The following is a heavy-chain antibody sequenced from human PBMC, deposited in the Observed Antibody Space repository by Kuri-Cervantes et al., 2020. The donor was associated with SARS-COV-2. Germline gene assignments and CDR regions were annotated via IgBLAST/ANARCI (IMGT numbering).Heavy chain of an antibody. CDR1: GFTFSSYA. J-gene: IGHJ3*02. CDR3: AKDRTWQLVPHDAFDI. CDR2: ISGSGGST. Sequence: GESLKISCAASGFTFSSYAMSWVRQAPGKGLEWVSAISGSGGSTYYADSVKGRFTISRDNSKNTLYLQMNSLRAEDTAVYYCAKDRTWQLVPHDAFDIWGQGTMVTVSS. D-gene: IGHD6-6*01. V-gene: IGHV3-23*01.